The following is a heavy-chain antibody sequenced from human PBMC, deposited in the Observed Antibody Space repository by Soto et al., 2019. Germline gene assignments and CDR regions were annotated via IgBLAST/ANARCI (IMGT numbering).Heavy chain of an antibody. CDR3: ARVVDIAAAGGRGNWFDP. Sequence: SETLSLTCTVSGGSISSYYWSWIRQPPGKGLEWIGYIYYGGSTNYNPSLKSRVTISVDTSKNQFSLKLSSVTAADTAVYYCARVVDIAAAGGRGNWFDPWGQGTLVTVSS. V-gene: IGHV4-59*01. D-gene: IGHD6-13*01. J-gene: IGHJ5*02. CDR2: IYYGGST. CDR1: GGSISSYY.